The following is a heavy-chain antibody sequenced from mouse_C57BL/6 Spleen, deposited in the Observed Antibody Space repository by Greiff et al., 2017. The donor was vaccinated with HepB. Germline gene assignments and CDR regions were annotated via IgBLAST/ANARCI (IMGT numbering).Heavy chain of an antibody. Sequence: QVQLQQPGAELVRPGPSVKLSCKASGYTFTSYWMHWVKQRPGQGLEWIGVIDPSDSYTNYNQKFKGKATLTVDTSSSTAYMQLSSLTSEDSAVYYCARGDGYDYFDYWGQGTTLTVSS. J-gene: IGHJ2*01. CDR1: GYTFTSYW. D-gene: IGHD2-2*01. V-gene: IGHV1-59*01. CDR2: IDPSDSYT. CDR3: ARGDGYDYFDY.